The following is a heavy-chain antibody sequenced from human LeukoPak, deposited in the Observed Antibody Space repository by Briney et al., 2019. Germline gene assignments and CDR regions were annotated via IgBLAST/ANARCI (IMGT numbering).Heavy chain of an antibody. V-gene: IGHV4-31*03. Sequence: SETLSFTCTVSGGSISSGGYYWSWICQHPGKGLEWIGYIYYSGSTYYNPSLKSRVTISVDTSKNQFSLKLSSVTAADTAVYYCARAVVDDAFDIWGQGTMVTVSS. J-gene: IGHJ3*02. CDR2: IYYSGST. D-gene: IGHD2-15*01. CDR1: GGSISSGGYY. CDR3: ARAVVDDAFDI.